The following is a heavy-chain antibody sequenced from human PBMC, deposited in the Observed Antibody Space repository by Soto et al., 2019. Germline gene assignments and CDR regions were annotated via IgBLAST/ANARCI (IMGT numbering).Heavy chain of an antibody. J-gene: IGHJ4*02. CDR2: IYYSGST. CDR1: GDSISSDY. Sequence: SETLSLTCSVSGDSISSDYWTWIRQPPGKGLEWVGYIYYSGSTKYNPSLKSRVTISVDTSKNQYYLKLTSVTAADTAVYYCARRRGYSYGIDYWGLGTLVTVSS. V-gene: IGHV4-59*01. D-gene: IGHD5-18*01. CDR3: ARRRGYSYGIDY.